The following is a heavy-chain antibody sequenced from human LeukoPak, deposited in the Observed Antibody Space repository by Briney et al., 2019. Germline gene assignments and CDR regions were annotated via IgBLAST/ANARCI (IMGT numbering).Heavy chain of an antibody. J-gene: IGHJ4*02. Sequence: GGSLRLSCAASGFTFSSYSMNWVRQAPGKGLVWVSRINSDGSSTSYADSVKGRFTISRDNAKNTLYLQMNSLRAEDTAVYYCARVTLSYGSFDYWGQGTLVTVSS. V-gene: IGHV3-74*01. CDR1: GFTFSSYS. CDR3: ARVTLSYGSFDY. D-gene: IGHD5-18*01. CDR2: INSDGSST.